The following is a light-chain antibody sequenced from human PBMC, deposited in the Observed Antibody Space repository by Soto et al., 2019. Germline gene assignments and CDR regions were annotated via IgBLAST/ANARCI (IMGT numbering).Light chain of an antibody. CDR3: CSYVGSSTWV. V-gene: IGLV2-23*01. CDR1: SSDVGSYNL. CDR2: EGS. J-gene: IGLJ3*02. Sequence: QSVLTQPASVFGSPGQSITISCTGTSSDVGSYNLVSWYQHLPGKAPKLMIYEGSKRPSGVSNRFSGSKSGNTASLTISGLQAEDEADYYCCSYVGSSTWVFGGGTKLTVL.